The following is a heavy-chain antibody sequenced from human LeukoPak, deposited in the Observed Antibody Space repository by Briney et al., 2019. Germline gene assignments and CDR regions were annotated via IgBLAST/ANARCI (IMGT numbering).Heavy chain of an antibody. D-gene: IGHD3-10*01. CDR1: GYTFTHFA. CDR3: ARDPTMVRGVTDY. CDR2: ISAGGVYT. Sequence: ASVKVSCKASGYTFTHFAMHWVRQAPGQRLEWMGWISAGGVYTKYSEKLQGRVTITRDTSATTAYMELSSLRSEDTAVYYCARDPTMVRGVTDYWGQGTLVTVSS. V-gene: IGHV1-3*01. J-gene: IGHJ4*02.